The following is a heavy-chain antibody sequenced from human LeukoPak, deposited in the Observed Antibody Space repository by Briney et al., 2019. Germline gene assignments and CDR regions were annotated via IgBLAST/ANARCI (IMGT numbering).Heavy chain of an antibody. CDR3: ARHPGEEMATIGIDY. CDR1: GGSISSSSYY. D-gene: IGHD5-24*01. J-gene: IGHJ4*02. V-gene: IGHV4-39*01. Sequence: SETLSLTCTVSGGSISSSSYYWGWIRQPPRKGLEWIGSIYYSGSTYYNPSLKSRVTISVDTSKNQFSLKLSSVTAADTAVYYFARHPGEEMATIGIDYWGQGTLVTVSS. CDR2: IYYSGST.